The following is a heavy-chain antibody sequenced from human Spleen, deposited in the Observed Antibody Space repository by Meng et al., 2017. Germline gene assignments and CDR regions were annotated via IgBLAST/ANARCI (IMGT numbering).Heavy chain of an antibody. CDR1: GFTFNSYS. J-gene: IGHJ4*02. Sequence: VGLGGGLVKPGGSLRLSCAASGFTFNSYSMNWVRQAPGKGLEWVSSISSSSGYIYYADSLRGRFTISRDNAKNSLYLQMNSLRAEDTAVYYCARDATFSSSWLSHFDYWGQGTLVTVSS. CDR2: ISSSSGYI. D-gene: IGHD6-13*01. CDR3: ARDATFSSSWLSHFDY. V-gene: IGHV3-21*01.